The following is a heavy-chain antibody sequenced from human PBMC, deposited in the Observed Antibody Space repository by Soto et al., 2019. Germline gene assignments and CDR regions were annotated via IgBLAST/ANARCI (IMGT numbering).Heavy chain of an antibody. V-gene: IGHV3-21*01. CDR3: ARGRPEDH. Sequence: GGSLRLSCAAAGFPFSSYAMSWVRQAPGKGLEWVSSITGSSNHINYADSVKGRFTISRDNAKNSVYLQMNTLRAEDTAVYYCARGRPEDHWGPGTLVTVSS. CDR1: GFPFSSYA. J-gene: IGHJ4*02. CDR2: ITGSSNHI.